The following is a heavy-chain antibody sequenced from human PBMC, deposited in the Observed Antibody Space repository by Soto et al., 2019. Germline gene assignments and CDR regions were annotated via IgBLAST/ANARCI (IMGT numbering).Heavy chain of an antibody. Sequence: QVQLVQSGAEVKKPGSSVKVSCKASGGTFSSYAISWVRQAPGQGLEWMGGIIPIFGTANYAQKVQGRVTITADESTSTAYMELSSLRSEDTAVYSCARESRYCSGGSCYFLPGIDYWGQGTLVTVSS. D-gene: IGHD2-15*01. CDR1: GGTFSSYA. V-gene: IGHV1-69*12. CDR2: IIPIFGTA. CDR3: ARESRYCSGGSCYFLPGIDY. J-gene: IGHJ4*02.